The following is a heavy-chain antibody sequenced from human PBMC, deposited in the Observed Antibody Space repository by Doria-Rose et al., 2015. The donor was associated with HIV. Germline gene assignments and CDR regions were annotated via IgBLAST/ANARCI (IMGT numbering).Heavy chain of an antibody. Sequence: ESGGGVVQPGRSLRLSCAASGFSFLSYAMHWVRQAPGKGLEWVALISFDGSHQYYADSVKGRFTISRDNSKNTLFLQMNSLRAEDTAVYYCARVRLRSFDYWGQGTLVTVSS. CDR1: GFSFLSYA. D-gene: IGHD5-12*01. J-gene: IGHJ4*02. V-gene: IGHV3-30*04. CDR2: ISFDGSHQ. CDR3: ARVRLRSFDY.